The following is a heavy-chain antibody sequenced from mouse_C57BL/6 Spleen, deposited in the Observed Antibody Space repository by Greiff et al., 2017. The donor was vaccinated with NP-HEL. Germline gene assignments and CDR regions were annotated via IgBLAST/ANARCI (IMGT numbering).Heavy chain of an antibody. Sequence: VQLVESGAELARPGASVKMSCKASGYTFTSYTMHWVKQRPGQGLEWIGYINPSSGYTKYNQKFKDKATLTADKSSSTAYMQLSSLTSEDSAVYYCARSYDYYAMDYWGQGTSVTVSS. CDR3: ARSYDYYAMDY. V-gene: IGHV1-4*01. CDR1: GYTFTSYT. D-gene: IGHD2-10*02. CDR2: INPSSGYT. J-gene: IGHJ4*01.